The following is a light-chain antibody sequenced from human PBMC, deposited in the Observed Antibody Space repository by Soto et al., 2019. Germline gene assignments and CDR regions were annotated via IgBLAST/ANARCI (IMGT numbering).Light chain of an antibody. J-gene: IGLJ2*01. CDR3: SSYTSSSTLEV. Sequence: QSALTQPASVCGSPGQSITISCTGTSSDVGGYNYVSWYQQHPGKPPKLMIYDVSNRPSGVSNRFSGSKSGNTASLTISGLQAEDEADYYCSSYTSSSTLEVFGGGTKLTVL. CDR1: SSDVGGYNY. V-gene: IGLV2-14*01. CDR2: DVS.